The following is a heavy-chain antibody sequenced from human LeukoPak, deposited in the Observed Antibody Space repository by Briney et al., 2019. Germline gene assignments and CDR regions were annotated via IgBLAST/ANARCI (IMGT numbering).Heavy chain of an antibody. CDR3: AREFFGAAAGIYYYYGMDV. CDR1: GFTFSSYG. D-gene: IGHD6-13*01. Sequence: PGGSLRLSCAASGFTFSSYGMHWVRQAPGKGLEWVAAIWYDGSNKYYADSVKGRFTISRDNSKNTRYLQMNSLRAEDTAVYYCAREFFGAAAGIYYYYGMDVWGQGTTVTVSS. V-gene: IGHV3-33*01. CDR2: IWYDGSNK. J-gene: IGHJ6*02.